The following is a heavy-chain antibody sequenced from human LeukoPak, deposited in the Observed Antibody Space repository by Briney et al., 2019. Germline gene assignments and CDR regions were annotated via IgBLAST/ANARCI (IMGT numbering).Heavy chain of an antibody. D-gene: IGHD2-2*01. Sequence: GGSLRLSCSTSGFTFGDYAMSWVRQAPGKGLEWVGFIQAKAYGGATKYAASVNGRFSILRDDSQNIANLQMNDLKTEDTAVYDCTRAPHPRCSSSGCYLDYWGQGTLVTVSS. CDR1: GFTFGDYA. CDR3: TRAPHPRCSSSGCYLDY. CDR2: IQAKAYGGAT. V-gene: IGHV3-49*04. J-gene: IGHJ4*02.